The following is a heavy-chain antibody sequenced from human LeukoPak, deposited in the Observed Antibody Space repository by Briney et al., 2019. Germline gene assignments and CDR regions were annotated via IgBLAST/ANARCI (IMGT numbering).Heavy chain of an antibody. V-gene: IGHV4-34*01. CDR2: INHSGST. CDR3: ARIGDWFDP. CDR1: GGSFSDYY. Sequence: SETLSLTCAVYGGSFSDYYWTWIRQPPGKGLEWIGEINHSGSTNYNPSLKSRVTISVDTSKKQFFLRLSSVTAADTAVYYCARIGDWFDPWGQGTLVTVSS. J-gene: IGHJ5*02.